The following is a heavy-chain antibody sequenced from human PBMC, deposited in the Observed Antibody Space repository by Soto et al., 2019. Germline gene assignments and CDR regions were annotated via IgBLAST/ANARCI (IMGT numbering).Heavy chain of an antibody. CDR1: GYTFTSYA. V-gene: IGHV1-3*01. J-gene: IGHJ6*02. D-gene: IGHD2-15*01. CDR3: AAGRGCSGGSCYSYGMDV. CDR2: INAGNGNT. Sequence: ASVKVCCKASGYTFTSYAMHWVRQAPGQRLEWMGWINAGNGNTKYSQKFQGRVTITRDTSASTAYMELSSLRSEDTAVYYCAAGRGCSGGSCYSYGMDVWGQGTTVTVSS.